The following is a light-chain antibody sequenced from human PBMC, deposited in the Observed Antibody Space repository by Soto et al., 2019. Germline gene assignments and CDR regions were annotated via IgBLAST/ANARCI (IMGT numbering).Light chain of an antibody. CDR1: QSISSD. V-gene: IGKV3-15*01. CDR2: GAS. CDR3: QQYNKWPPQYT. J-gene: IGKJ2*01. Sequence: EIVMTQSPATLSVSPGERATLSCRASQSISSDLAWYQQKPGQAPRLLIYGASTRATDIPARISGSWSGTDFTLTISSLQSEDFAVYYCQQYNKWPPQYTFGQGTKLEIK.